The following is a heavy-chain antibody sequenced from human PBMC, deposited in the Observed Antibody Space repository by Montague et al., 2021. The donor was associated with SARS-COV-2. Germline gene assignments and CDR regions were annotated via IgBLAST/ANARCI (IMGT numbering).Heavy chain of an antibody. D-gene: IGHD3-22*01. Sequence: SETLSLTCAVYGSSFNDYFWTWIRQPPGKGLEWIGEINHDGSTNYNPSLKSRLTISVDTPKNQFSLNLTSVTAADAAVYYRARARGGREVRIITYYYYHGMEHWGQGTTVTVSS. J-gene: IGHJ6*02. CDR3: ARARGGREVRIITYYYYHGMEH. V-gene: IGHV4-34*01. CDR1: GSSFNDYF. CDR2: INHDGST.